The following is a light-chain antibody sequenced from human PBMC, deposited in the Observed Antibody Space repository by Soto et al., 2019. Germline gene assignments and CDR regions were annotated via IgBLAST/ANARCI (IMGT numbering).Light chain of an antibody. J-gene: IGKJ1*01. Sequence: IQLTQSPSSLSASVGDRVTITCLASQDIAIYLAWYQQTPGGAPKLLTYATSPLYVGVPSRFGGSGSGTDFAITITCLQAEDLASYYCQHYTSYSEAFGQATQVDIK. CDR1: QDIAIY. V-gene: IGKV1-9*01. CDR3: QHYTSYSEA. CDR2: ATS.